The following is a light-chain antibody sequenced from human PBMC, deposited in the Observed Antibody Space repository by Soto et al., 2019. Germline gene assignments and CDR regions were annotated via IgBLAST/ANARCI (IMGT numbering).Light chain of an antibody. CDR3: QQANSFPLT. CDR2: ESS. CDR1: ESVSSGY. V-gene: IGKV3D-20*02. J-gene: IGKJ4*01. Sequence: EIVLTQSPGTLSLSPGERATLSCRASESVSSGYLAWYQQKPGQAPMLLIYESSNRATGIPARFSGSGSGTDFILTISSLQPEDFATYYCQQANSFPLTFGGGTKVDI.